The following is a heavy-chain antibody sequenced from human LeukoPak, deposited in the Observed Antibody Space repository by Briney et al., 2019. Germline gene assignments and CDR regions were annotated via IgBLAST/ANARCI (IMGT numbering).Heavy chain of an antibody. D-gene: IGHD3-22*01. CDR1: GGTFSSYA. Sequence: PVKVSCKASGGTFSSYAISWVRQAPGQGLEWMGGIIPIFGTANYAQKFQGRVTISADESTSTAYMELSGLRSEDTAVYYCAITPDYYDSSGYYKPSYWGQGTLVTVSS. J-gene: IGHJ4*02. CDR2: IIPIFGTA. CDR3: AITPDYYDSSGYYKPSY. V-gene: IGHV1-69*13.